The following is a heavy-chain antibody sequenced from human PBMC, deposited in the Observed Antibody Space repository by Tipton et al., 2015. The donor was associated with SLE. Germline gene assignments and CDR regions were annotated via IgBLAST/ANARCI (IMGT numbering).Heavy chain of an antibody. CDR1: GVSISSSY. Sequence: TLSVTCTVPGVSISSSYWSWIRQSPGKGLEWIGYIYYSGSTKYNPSPESRVTMSVDTSKSQFSLELTSVTAADTALYYCARGYFDSSGYSNPFDIWGQGTMVTVSS. J-gene: IGHJ3*02. V-gene: IGHV4-59*01. CDR3: ARGYFDSSGYSNPFDI. D-gene: IGHD3-22*01. CDR2: IYYSGST.